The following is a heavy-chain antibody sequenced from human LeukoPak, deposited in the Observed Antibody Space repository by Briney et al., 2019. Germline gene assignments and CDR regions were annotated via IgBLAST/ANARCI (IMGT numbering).Heavy chain of an antibody. CDR2: ISSSGSTI. V-gene: IGHV3-48*03. CDR1: GFTFSSYE. J-gene: IGHJ4*02. Sequence: GGSLRLSCAASGFTFSSYEMNWVRQAPWKGLEWVSYISSSGSTIYYADSVKGRFTISRDNAKNSLYLQMNSLRAEDTAVYYCAIPGARGYYDSSGTPGYWGQGTLVTVSS. CDR3: AIPGARGYYDSSGTPGY. D-gene: IGHD3-22*01.